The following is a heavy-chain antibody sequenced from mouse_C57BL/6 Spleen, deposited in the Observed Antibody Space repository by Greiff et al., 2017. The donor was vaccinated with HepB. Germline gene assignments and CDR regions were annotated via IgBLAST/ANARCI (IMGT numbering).Heavy chain of an antibody. CDR2: IWSDGST. D-gene: IGHD1-1*01. J-gene: IGHJ3*01. V-gene: IGHV2-6*03. CDR3: ARDDYGSSYGWFAY. Sequence: VHLVESGPGLVAPSHSLSITCTVSGFAFTSYGVHWVRQPPGKGLEWLVVIWSDGSTTYNSALKSRLSISKDNSKSQVFLKMNSLQTDDTAMYYCARDDYGSSYGWFAYWGQGTLVTVSA. CDR1: GFAFTSYG.